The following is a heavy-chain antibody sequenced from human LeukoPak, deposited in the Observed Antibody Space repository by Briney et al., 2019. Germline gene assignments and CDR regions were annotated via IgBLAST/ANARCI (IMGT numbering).Heavy chain of an antibody. D-gene: IGHD4-17*01. CDR2: IKQDGSEK. Sequence: GGSLRLSCAASGFTFSRYWMSWVRQAPGKGLEWVANIKQDGSEKYYVDSVKGRFTISRDNAKNSLFLQMNSLRAEDTAVYFCARSTGQCDDYVCYFQNWGQGTLVTVSS. CDR3: ARSTGQCDDYVCYFQN. CDR1: GFTFSRYW. V-gene: IGHV3-7*01. J-gene: IGHJ1*01.